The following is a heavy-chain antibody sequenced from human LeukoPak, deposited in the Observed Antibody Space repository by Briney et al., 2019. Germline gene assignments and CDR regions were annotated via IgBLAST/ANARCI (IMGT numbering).Heavy chain of an antibody. CDR3: ARGVVPAAIDPWDDAFDI. D-gene: IGHD2-2*02. J-gene: IGHJ3*02. CDR1: GGTFSSYA. CDR2: IIPIFGKA. V-gene: IGHV1-69*13. Sequence: ASVKVSCKASGGTFSSYAISWVRQAPGQGLEWMGGIIPIFGKANYAQKFQGRVTITADESTSTAYMELSSLRSEDTAVYYCARGVVPAAIDPWDDAFDIWGQGTMVTVSS.